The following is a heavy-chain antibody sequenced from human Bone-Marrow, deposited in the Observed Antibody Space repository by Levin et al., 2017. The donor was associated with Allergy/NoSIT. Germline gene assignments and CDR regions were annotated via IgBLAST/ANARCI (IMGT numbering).Heavy chain of an antibody. J-gene: IGHJ3*02. CDR3: ARDRFGGWELLSRDAFDI. CDR2: IYYSGST. Sequence: SETLSLTCTVSGGSISSSSYYWGWIRQPPGKGLEWIGSIYYSGSTYYNPSLKSRVTISVDTSKNQFSLKLSSVTAADTAVYYCARDRFGGWELLSRDAFDIWGQGTMVTVSS. V-gene: IGHV4-39*07. D-gene: IGHD1-26*01. CDR1: GGSISSSSYY.